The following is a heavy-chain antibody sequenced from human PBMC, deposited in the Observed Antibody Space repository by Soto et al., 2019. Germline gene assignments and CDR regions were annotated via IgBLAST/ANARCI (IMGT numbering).Heavy chain of an antibody. D-gene: IGHD5-18*01. V-gene: IGHV2-5*02. CDR1: VFAVSSREMG. CDR2: IFWDDDK. Sequence: TQTLMETWTISVFAVSSREMGVGWIRQPPGEALEWLGIIFWDDDKRYSPSLKSRVTITKDTSKNQLVLTMTNMDPVDTATYYCAHLPWKNLWPRAPVVNWGQGTPVTV. CDR3: AHLPWKNLWPRAPVVN. J-gene: IGHJ4*02.